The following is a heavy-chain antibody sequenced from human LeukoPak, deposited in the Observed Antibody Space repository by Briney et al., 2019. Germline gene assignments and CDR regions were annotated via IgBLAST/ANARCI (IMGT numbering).Heavy chain of an antibody. CDR2: ISSSGSTT. J-gene: IGHJ3*02. V-gene: IGHV3-48*03. D-gene: IGHD4-17*01. Sequence: GGSLRLPCAASGFTFSSYEMNWVRQAPGKGLEWVSYISSSGSTTYYADSVKGRFTISRDNAKNSLHLQMNSLRAEDTALYYCARDRGATTVRSFDIWGQGTMVTVSS. CDR3: ARDRGATTVRSFDI. CDR1: GFTFSSYE.